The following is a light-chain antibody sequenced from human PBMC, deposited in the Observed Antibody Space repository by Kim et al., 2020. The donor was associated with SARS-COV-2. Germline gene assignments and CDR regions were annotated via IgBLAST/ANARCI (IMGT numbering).Light chain of an antibody. V-gene: IGKV3-20*01. CDR3: QQYSSSPWT. J-gene: IGKJ1*01. Sequence: SPGERATLSCRASQSVSSGYLAWYQQKPGQAPRLLIYGASSRATGIPDRFSGSGSGTDFTLTISRLEPEDFAVFYCQQYSSSPWTFGQGTKVDIK. CDR2: GAS. CDR1: QSVSSGY.